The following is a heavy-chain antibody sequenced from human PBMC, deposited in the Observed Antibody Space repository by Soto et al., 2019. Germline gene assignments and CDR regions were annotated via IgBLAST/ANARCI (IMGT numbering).Heavy chain of an antibody. CDR1: GYTFTSYG. J-gene: IGHJ6*02. D-gene: IGHD3-22*01. CDR3: ARALVTDYNSRDYHYYFAMDV. Sequence: ASVKVSCQASGYTFTSYGISWVRQAPGQGLEWMGWISAYNGNTNYAQKLQGRVTMTTDTSTSTAYMELRSPRSAADTAVYYCARALVTDYNSRDYHYYFAMDVWGQGTSVTSP. V-gene: IGHV1-18*01. CDR2: ISAYNGNT.